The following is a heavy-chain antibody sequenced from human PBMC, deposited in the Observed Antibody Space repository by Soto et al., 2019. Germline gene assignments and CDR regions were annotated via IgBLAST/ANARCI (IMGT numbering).Heavy chain of an antibody. V-gene: IGHV3-48*02. D-gene: IGHD3-9*01. CDR3: ARPYPSDILTGYYYYYYGMDV. CDR1: GFTFSSYS. Sequence: EVQLVESGGGLVQPGGSLRLSCAASGFTFSSYSMNWVRQAPGKGLEWVSYISSSSSTIYYADSVKGRFTISRDNAKNSLYLQMNSLRDEDTAVYYCARPYPSDILTGYYYYYYGMDVWGQGTTVTVSS. CDR2: ISSSSSTI. J-gene: IGHJ6*02.